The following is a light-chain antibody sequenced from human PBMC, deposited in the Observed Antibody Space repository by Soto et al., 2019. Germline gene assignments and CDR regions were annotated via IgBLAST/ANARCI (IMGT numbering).Light chain of an antibody. CDR2: GAS. J-gene: IGKJ1*01. CDR3: EQYSSPPRT. CDR1: QSVSSY. Sequence: EIVLTQSPGSLSLSPGERATLSCRASQSVSSYLGWYQQKPGQAPRLLIYGASSRATGVPDRVSGSGSGTDFSLTISRLEPEESAVDYCEQYSSPPRTFGQGTKVEIK. V-gene: IGKV3-20*01.